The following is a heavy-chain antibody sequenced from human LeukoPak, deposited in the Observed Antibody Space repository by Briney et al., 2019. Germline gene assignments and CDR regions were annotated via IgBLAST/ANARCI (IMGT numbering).Heavy chain of an antibody. CDR2: IYSGGST. D-gene: IGHD6-13*01. CDR1: GFTVSSNY. Sequence: GGSLRLSCAASGFTVSSNYMSRVRQAPGKGLEWVSVIYSGGSTYYADSVKGRFTISRDNAKNSLYLQMNSLRAEDTAVYYCARVLIAAAGTFDYWGQGTLVTVSS. J-gene: IGHJ4*02. CDR3: ARVLIAAAGTFDY. V-gene: IGHV3-53*01.